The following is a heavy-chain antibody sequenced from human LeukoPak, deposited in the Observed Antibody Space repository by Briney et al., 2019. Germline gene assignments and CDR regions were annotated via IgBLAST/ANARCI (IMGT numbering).Heavy chain of an antibody. D-gene: IGHD1/OR15-1a*01. Sequence: GGSLRLSCAASEFSVGSNYMTWVRQAPGKGLEWVSLIYSGGSTYYADSVKGRFTISRDNSKNTLYLQMNSLRAEDTAVYYCVRGSQQHSRWGQGTLVSVSS. J-gene: IGHJ3*01. CDR3: VRGSQQHSR. V-gene: IGHV3-66*01. CDR2: IYSGGST. CDR1: EFSVGSNY.